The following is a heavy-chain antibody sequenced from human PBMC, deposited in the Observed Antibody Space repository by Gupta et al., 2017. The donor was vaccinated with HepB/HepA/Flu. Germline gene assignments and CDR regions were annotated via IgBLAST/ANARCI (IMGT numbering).Heavy chain of an antibody. Sequence: EVQLVESGGGLVQPGGSLRLSCAASGFTFGSYDMHWVRQATGKGLEWVSAIGTAGDTYYPGSVKGRFTISRENAKNSLYLQMNSLRAGDTAVYYCARGQGSVASYYYYGMDVWGQGTTVTVSS. J-gene: IGHJ6*02. CDR3: ARGQGSVASYYYYGMDV. D-gene: IGHD2-15*01. CDR1: GFTFGSYD. V-gene: IGHV3-13*01. CDR2: IGTAGDT.